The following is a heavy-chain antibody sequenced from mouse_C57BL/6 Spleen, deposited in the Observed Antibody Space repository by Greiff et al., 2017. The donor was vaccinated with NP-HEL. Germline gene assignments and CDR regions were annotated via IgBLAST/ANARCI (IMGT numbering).Heavy chain of an antibody. V-gene: IGHV1-82*01. Sequence: QVQLQQSGPELVKPGASVKISCKASGYAFSSSWMNWVKQRPGTGLEWIGRIYPGDGDTNYNGKFKGKATLTADKSSSTAYMQLSSLTSEDSAVYFCARGGIYYGYDGFAYWGQGTLVTVSA. CDR1: GYAFSSSW. J-gene: IGHJ3*01. D-gene: IGHD2-2*01. CDR3: ARGGIYYGYDGFAY. CDR2: IYPGDGDT.